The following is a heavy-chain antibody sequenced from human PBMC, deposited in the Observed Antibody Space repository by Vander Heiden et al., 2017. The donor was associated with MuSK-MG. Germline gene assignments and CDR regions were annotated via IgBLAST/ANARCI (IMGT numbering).Heavy chain of an antibody. CDR1: GFTFSSYS. CDR2: ISSSSSYI. Sequence: EVQLVESGGGLVKPGGSLRLSCAASGFTFSSYSMNWVRQAPGKGLEWVSSISSSSSYIYYADSVKGRFTISRDNAKNSLYLQMNSLRAEDTAVYYCASWVHYFDYWGQGTLVTVSS. D-gene: IGHD3-10*01. V-gene: IGHV3-21*01. J-gene: IGHJ4*02. CDR3: ASWVHYFDY.